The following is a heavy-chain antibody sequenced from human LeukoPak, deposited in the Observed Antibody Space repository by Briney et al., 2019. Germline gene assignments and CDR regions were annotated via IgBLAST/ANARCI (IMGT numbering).Heavy chain of an antibody. J-gene: IGHJ6*03. V-gene: IGHV5-51*01. D-gene: IGHD3-3*01. CDR2: IYPGDSDT. CDR3: ASRAYYDFWSGYSRPYYYYYYMDV. Sequence: ESLKISCKGSGYSFTSYWIGWVRQMPGKGLEWMGIIYPGDSDTRYSPSFQGQVTISADKSISTAYLQWSSLKASDTAMYYCASRAYYDFWSGYSRPYYYYYYMDVWGKGTTVTVSS. CDR1: GYSFTSYW.